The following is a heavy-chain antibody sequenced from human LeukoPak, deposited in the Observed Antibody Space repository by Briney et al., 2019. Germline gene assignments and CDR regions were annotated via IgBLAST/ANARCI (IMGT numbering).Heavy chain of an antibody. J-gene: IGHJ4*02. CDR3: ARVGVYYYDSSGYYYFDY. V-gene: IGHV3-11*04. Sequence: NPGGSLRLSCAASGFTSSDCYMSWIRQAPGKGLEWVSYISSSGSTIYYADSVKGRFTISRDNAKNSLYLQMNSLRAEDTAVYYCARVGVYYYDSSGYYYFDYWGQGTLVTVSS. D-gene: IGHD3-22*01. CDR2: ISSSGSTI. CDR1: GFTSSDCY.